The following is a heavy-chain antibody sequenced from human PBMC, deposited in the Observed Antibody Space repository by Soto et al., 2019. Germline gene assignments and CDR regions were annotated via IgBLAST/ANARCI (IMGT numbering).Heavy chain of an antibody. Sequence: QVQLVESGGGVVQPGRSLRLSCEASGFTFTDYPMHWARQAPGKGLEWVAVISSDGSKKDYADSVKGRFTISRDNSKNTLFLQMNSLRTEDTAVYHCFGGALDDWGQGTLVTVSS. CDR3: FGGALDD. J-gene: IGHJ4*02. CDR1: GFTFTDYP. CDR2: ISSDGSKK. D-gene: IGHD3-10*01. V-gene: IGHV3-30-3*01.